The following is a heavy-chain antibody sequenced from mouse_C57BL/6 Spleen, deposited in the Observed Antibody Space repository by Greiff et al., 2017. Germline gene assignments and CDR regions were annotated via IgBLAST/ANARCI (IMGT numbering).Heavy chain of an antibody. CDR2: IYPGSGNT. J-gene: IGHJ4*01. Sequence: VQLQQSGAELVRPGASVKLSCKASGYTFTDYYINWVKQRPGQGLEWIARIYPGSGNTYYNEKFKGKATLTAEKSSSTAYMQLSSLTSEDSAVYFCAYGNYDAMDYWGQGTSVTVSS. CDR1: GYTFTDYY. CDR3: AYGNYDAMDY. V-gene: IGHV1-76*01. D-gene: IGHD2-1*01.